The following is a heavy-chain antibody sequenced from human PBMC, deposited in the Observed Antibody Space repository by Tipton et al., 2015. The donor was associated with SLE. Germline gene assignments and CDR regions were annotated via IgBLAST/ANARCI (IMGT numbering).Heavy chain of an antibody. V-gene: IGHV6-1*01. Sequence: PSRGLEWLGRTYYRSKWYNDYAVSVKSRITINPDTSKNQFSLQLNSVTPEDTAVYYCARSGSSGWYMGLFDYWGQGTLVTVSS. CDR2: TYYRSKWYN. CDR3: ARSGSSGWYMGLFDY. D-gene: IGHD6-19*01. J-gene: IGHJ4*02.